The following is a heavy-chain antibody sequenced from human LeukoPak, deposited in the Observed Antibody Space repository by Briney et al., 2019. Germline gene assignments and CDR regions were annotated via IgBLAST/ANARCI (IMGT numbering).Heavy chain of an antibody. CDR3: ARAVYDYVWGSYPAYY. CDR1: EFTFSSYG. D-gene: IGHD3-16*02. CDR2: IWYDGSNK. J-gene: IGHJ4*02. V-gene: IGHV3-33*01. Sequence: PGRSLRLSCAASEFTFSSYGMHWVCQAPGKGLEWVAVIWYDGSNKYYADSVKGRFTISRDNAKNSLYLQMNSLRAEDTAVYYCARAVYDYVWGSYPAYYWGQGTLVTVSS.